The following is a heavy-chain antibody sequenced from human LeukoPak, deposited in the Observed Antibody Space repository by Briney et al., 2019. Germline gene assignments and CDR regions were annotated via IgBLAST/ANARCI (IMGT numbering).Heavy chain of an antibody. J-gene: IGHJ6*02. CDR3: ARDSGWEVPAAMMGGYYYYGMDV. Sequence: ASVKVSCKASGGTFSSYAISWVRQAPGQGLEWMGRIIPILGIANYAQKFQGRVTITADKSTSTAYMELSSLRSVATAVYYCARDSGWEVPAAMMGGYYYYGMDVWGQGTTVTVSS. D-gene: IGHD2-2*01. CDR2: IIPILGIA. V-gene: IGHV1-69*04. CDR1: GGTFSSYA.